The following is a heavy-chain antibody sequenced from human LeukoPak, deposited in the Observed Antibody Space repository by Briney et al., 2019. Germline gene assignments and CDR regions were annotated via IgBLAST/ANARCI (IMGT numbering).Heavy chain of an antibody. D-gene: IGHD3-10*01. J-gene: IGHJ6*02. Sequence: GGSLRLSCAASGCTFSNYAMSWVRQAPGKGLEWVSTISDSGGNTYYADSVKGRFTISRDNSKNTLYLHMSSLRAEDTAIHYCAKVPYSDYGSWRRPFMDVWGQGTTVAVSS. CDR1: GCTFSNYA. V-gene: IGHV3-23*01. CDR2: ISDSGGNT. CDR3: AKVPYSDYGSWRRPFMDV.